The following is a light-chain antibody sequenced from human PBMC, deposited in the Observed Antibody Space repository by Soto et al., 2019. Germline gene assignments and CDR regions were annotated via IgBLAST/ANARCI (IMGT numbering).Light chain of an antibody. CDR1: QSISSS. J-gene: IGKJ1*01. V-gene: IGKV3-11*01. CDR2: DAF. Sequence: ENVFTQSPATLSLSPGERATLSCRASQSISSSLVWYQQKPGQAPRLLIYDAFNRATGIPARLSGSGSGTDFTLTISSLEPEDFAVYYCQQQSNWPPTFGQGTKVDIK. CDR3: QQQSNWPPT.